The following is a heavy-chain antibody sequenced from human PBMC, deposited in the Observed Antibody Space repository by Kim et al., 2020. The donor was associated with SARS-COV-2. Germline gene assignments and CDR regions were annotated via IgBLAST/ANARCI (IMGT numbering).Heavy chain of an antibody. V-gene: IGHV4-39*01. J-gene: IGHJ4*02. CDR2: IYYSGST. D-gene: IGHD6-13*01. Sequence: SETLSLTCTVSGGSISSSSYYWGWIRQPPGKGLEWIGSIYYSGSTYYNPSLKSRVTISVDTSKNQFSLKLSSVTAADTAVYYCVRRGRGIAAAGDFDYWGQGTLVTVSS. CDR1: GGSISSSSYY. CDR3: VRRGRGIAAAGDFDY.